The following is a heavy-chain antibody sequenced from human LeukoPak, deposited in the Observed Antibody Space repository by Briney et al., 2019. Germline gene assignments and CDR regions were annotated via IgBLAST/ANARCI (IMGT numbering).Heavy chain of an antibody. CDR1: GFTFSSYA. Sequence: GGSLRLSCAASGFTFSSYAMHWVRQAPGKGLEWVAVISYDGSNKYYADSVKGRFTISRDNSKNTLYLQMNSLRAEDTAVYYCARAYSSSWFSEFDPWGQGTLVTVSS. V-gene: IGHV3-30-3*01. CDR3: ARAYSSSWFSEFDP. CDR2: ISYDGSNK. D-gene: IGHD6-13*01. J-gene: IGHJ5*02.